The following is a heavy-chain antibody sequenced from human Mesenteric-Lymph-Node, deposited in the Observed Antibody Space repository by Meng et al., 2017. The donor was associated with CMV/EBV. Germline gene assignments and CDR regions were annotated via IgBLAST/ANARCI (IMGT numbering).Heavy chain of an antibody. J-gene: IGHJ5*02. Sequence: QVQLVQSGAEGKKPGSSVKVSCKASGGTFSSYTISWGRQAPGQGLEWMGRIFPILGIANYAQKFQGRVTITADKSTSTAYMELSSLRSEDTAVYYCAGGIAAAGSRWFDPWGQGTLVTVSS. CDR3: AGGIAAAGSRWFDP. CDR2: IFPILGIA. D-gene: IGHD6-13*01. CDR1: GGTFSSYT. V-gene: IGHV1-69*02.